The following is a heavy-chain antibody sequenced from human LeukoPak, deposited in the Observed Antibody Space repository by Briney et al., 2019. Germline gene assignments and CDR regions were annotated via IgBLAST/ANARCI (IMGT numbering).Heavy chain of an antibody. CDR1: GGSISSSSYY. CDR2: IYHSGST. V-gene: IGHV4-39*07. CDR3: ARVEVFRRLFVFAQPRFDY. Sequence: SETLSLTCTVSGGSISSSSYYWGWIRQPPGKGLEWIGSIYHSGSTYYNPSLKSRVTISVDTSKNQFSLKLSSVTAADTAVYYCARVEVFRRLFVFAQPRFDYWGQGTLVTVSS. J-gene: IGHJ4*02. D-gene: IGHD3-9*01.